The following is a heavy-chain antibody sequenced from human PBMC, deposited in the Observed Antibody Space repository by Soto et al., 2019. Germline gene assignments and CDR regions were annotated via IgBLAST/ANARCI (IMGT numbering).Heavy chain of an antibody. V-gene: IGHV3-64D*06. D-gene: IGHD3-16*01. Sequence: GGSLRLSCSASGFSFRTYAMHWVRHAPGKRPEYVSALSSNGLITDYADSVKGRFTISRDTSKNTLYLQMSSLRAEDVAMYYCARAVMQRRLRFALWGRGTLVTVSS. CDR3: ARAVMQRRLRFAL. J-gene: IGHJ2*01. CDR1: GFSFRTYA. CDR2: LSSNGLIT.